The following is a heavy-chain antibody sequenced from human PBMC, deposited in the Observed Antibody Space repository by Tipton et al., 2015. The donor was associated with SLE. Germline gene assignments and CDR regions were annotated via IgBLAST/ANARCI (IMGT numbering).Heavy chain of an antibody. CDR1: GGSISSYY. D-gene: IGHD1-1*01. CDR2: IYSSGNT. J-gene: IGHJ6*02. Sequence: TLSLTCTVSGGSISSYYWSWIRQPPGKGLEWIGDIYSSGNTKYNPSLKSRVTMSVDTSKNQFSLRLSSVTAADTAVYYCARPDNGYYYGMDVWGQGTTVTVSS. CDR3: ARPDNGYYYGMDV. V-gene: IGHV4-4*08.